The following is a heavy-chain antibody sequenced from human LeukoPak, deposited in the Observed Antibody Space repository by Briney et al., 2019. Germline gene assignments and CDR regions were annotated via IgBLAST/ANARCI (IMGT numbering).Heavy chain of an antibody. Sequence: GASVKVSCKASGGTFGSYTISWVRQAPGQGLEWMGGIIPIFGTANYAQKFQDRVTITADESTSTAYMELSSLRSEDTAVYYCARGRVPAHNAFDIWGQGTMVTVSS. CDR1: GGTFGSYT. CDR2: IIPIFGTA. V-gene: IGHV1-69*01. CDR3: ARGRVPAHNAFDI. D-gene: IGHD1-1*01. J-gene: IGHJ3*02.